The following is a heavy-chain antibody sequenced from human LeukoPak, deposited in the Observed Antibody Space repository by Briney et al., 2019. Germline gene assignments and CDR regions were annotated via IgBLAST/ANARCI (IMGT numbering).Heavy chain of an antibody. J-gene: IGHJ4*02. CDR3: ARDRALLWFGEYDY. D-gene: IGHD3-10*01. V-gene: IGHV3-53*01. Sequence: GGSLRLSCAASGFTVSRNYMSWVRQAPGKGLERVSVIYSGGSTYYADSVKGRFTISRDNSKNSLYLQMNSLRAEDTAVYYCARDRALLWFGEYDYWGQGTLVTVSS. CDR2: IYSGGST. CDR1: GFTVSRNY.